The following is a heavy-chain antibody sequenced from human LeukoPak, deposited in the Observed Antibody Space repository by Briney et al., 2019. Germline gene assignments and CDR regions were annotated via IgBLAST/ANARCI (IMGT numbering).Heavy chain of an antibody. Sequence: PGGSLRLSCAASGFTFSSYGMHWVRQAPGKGLEWVAFIRYDGSNKYYADSVKGRFTISRDNSKNTVYLQMNSLRAEDTAVYYCAPQGVYYFDYWGQGTLVTVSS. J-gene: IGHJ4*02. CDR2: IRYDGSNK. CDR3: APQGVYYFDY. V-gene: IGHV3-30*02. CDR1: GFTFSSYG.